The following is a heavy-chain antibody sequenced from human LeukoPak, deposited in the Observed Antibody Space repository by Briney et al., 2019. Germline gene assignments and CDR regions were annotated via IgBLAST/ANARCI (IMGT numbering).Heavy chain of an antibody. D-gene: IGHD1-26*01. J-gene: IGHJ4*02. V-gene: IGHV4-38-2*01. CDR2: IYHSGNT. CDR3: ARGRGGSGDRVIFDI. Sequence: PSETLSLTCDVSGHSIRSGSYWGWIRQPPGKGLEWIGSIYHSGNTYYNSSLKSRLIISVDTSKNQISLKLSSVAAADTAIYYCARGRGGSGDRVIFDIWGQGTLVTISS. CDR1: GHSIRSGSY.